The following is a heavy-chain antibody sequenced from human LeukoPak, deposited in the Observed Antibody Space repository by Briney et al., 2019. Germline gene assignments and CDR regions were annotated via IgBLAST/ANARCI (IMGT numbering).Heavy chain of an antibody. CDR3: AISPRIYDSSGYFLVEYFYL. Sequence: PGGSLRLSCAASGFTVSTNYMSWVRQAPGKGLEWDSIIYSGGSKAYAYSVKGLFTFSRDISKNPLFLHMSSLRAEDTAVYYCAISPRIYDSSGYFLVEYFYLWGRGTLVTVSS. J-gene: IGHJ2*01. D-gene: IGHD3-22*01. CDR2: IYSGGSK. V-gene: IGHV3-53*01. CDR1: GFTVSTNY.